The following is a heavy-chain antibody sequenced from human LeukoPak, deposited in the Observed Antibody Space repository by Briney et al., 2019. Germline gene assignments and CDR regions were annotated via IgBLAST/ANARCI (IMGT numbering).Heavy chain of an antibody. J-gene: IGHJ6*03. CDR1: GGSISSSSYY. CDR3: ARVRGRLVRISDYMDV. CDR2: IYYSGST. V-gene: IGHV4-39*07. D-gene: IGHD6-6*01. Sequence: SETLSLTCTVSGGSISSSSYYWGWIRQPPGKGLEWIGSIYYSGSTYYNPSLKSRVTISVDTSKNQFSLKLSSVTAADTAVYYCARVRGRLVRISDYMDVWGKGTTVTVSS.